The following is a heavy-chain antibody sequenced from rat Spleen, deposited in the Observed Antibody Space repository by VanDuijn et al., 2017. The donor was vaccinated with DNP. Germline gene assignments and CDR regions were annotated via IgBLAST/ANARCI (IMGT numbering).Heavy chain of an antibody. D-gene: IGHD1-9*01. CDR1: GFNLSNYD. CDR2: ISPSGGTT. CDR3: ATPAYYAYKGDF. V-gene: IGHV5-25*01. Sequence: EVQLVESGGGSVQPGRSLKVSCAVSGFNLSNYDMAWVRQAPTKGLEWVASISPSGGTTYYRDSVKGRFTVSRDNAKSTLYLQMDSLRSEDTATYFCATPAYYAYKGDFWGQGVMVAVSS. J-gene: IGHJ2*01.